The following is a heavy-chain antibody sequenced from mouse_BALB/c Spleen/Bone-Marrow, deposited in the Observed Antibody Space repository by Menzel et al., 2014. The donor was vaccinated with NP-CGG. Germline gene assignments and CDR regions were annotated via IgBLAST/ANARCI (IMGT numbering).Heavy chain of an antibody. Sequence: EVKLVESGAELVKPGASVKLSCTASGFNIKDTYMHWVKQRPEQGLEWIGRIDPANGNTKYDPKFQGKATITADTSSNTAYLQLSSLTSEDTAFYYCPTTAPENVDYWRQGTTLTVSS. CDR2: IDPANGNT. CDR1: GFNIKDTY. J-gene: IGHJ2*01. V-gene: IGHV14-3*02. D-gene: IGHD1-2*01. CDR3: PTTAPENVDY.